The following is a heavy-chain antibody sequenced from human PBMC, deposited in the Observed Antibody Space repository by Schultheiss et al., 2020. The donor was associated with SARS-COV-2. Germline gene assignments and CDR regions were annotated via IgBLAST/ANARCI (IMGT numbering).Heavy chain of an antibody. D-gene: IGHD6-19*01. V-gene: IGHV4-34*01. CDR3: ARGGIAVAGDNWFDP. J-gene: IGHJ5*02. CDR2: INHSGST. Sequence: SQTLSLTCAVSGGSISGYYWSWIRQPPGKGLEWIGEINHSGSTNYNPSLKSRVTISVDTSKNQFSLKLSSVTAADTAVYYCARGGIAVAGDNWFDPWGQGTLVTVSS. CDR1: GGSISGYY.